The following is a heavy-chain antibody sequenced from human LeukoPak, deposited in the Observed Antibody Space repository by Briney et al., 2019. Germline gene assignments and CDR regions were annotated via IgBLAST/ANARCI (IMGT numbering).Heavy chain of an antibody. V-gene: IGHV4-39*01. Sequence: SETLSLTCSVSGASINTSNFYWAWIRQPPGKGLESIGSIYYTGRTYSNASLNSRVAISVDTSKNQFSLKLSSVTAADTAVCYCARQGSMTRGGYWLDPWGQGALVIVSS. CDR3: ARQGSMTRGGYWLDP. CDR2: IYYTGRT. J-gene: IGHJ5*02. CDR1: GASINTSNFY. D-gene: IGHD3-10*01.